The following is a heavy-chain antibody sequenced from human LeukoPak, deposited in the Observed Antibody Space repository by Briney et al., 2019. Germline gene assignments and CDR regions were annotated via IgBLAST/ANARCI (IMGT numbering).Heavy chain of an antibody. CDR3: ARDHEDSSSPGAFDI. D-gene: IGHD6-6*01. CDR2: IKSKTDGGTT. Sequence: GGSLRLSCAASGFTFSNAWMSWVRQAPGKGLEWVGRIKSKTDGGTTDYAAPVKGRFTISRDNAKNSLYLQMNSLRAEDTAVYYCARDHEDSSSPGAFDIWGQGTMVTVSS. CDR1: GFTFSNAW. V-gene: IGHV3-15*01. J-gene: IGHJ3*02.